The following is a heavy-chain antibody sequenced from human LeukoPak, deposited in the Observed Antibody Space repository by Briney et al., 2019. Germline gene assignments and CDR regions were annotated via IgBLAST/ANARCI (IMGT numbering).Heavy chain of an antibody. Sequence: SETLSLTCAVYGGSFSAYYWSWIRQPPGKGLEWIGEINHSGSTNYDPSLKSRVTISVDASKNQFSLELSSVTAADTAVYYCARTTVTTDDAFDIWGQGTMVTVSS. CDR2: INHSGST. D-gene: IGHD4-11*01. V-gene: IGHV4-34*01. CDR3: ARTTVTTDDAFDI. J-gene: IGHJ3*02. CDR1: GGSFSAYY.